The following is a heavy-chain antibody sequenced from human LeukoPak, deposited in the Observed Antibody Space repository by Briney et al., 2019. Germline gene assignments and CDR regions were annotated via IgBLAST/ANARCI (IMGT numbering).Heavy chain of an antibody. CDR3: ARRERGYSNY. Sequence: SETLSLTCTVSGGSISGYYWSWIRQPPGKGLEWIGEINHSGSTNYNPSLKSRVTISVDTSKNQFSLKLSSVTAADTAVYYCARRERGYSNYWGQGTLVTVSS. CDR2: INHSGST. J-gene: IGHJ4*02. CDR1: GGSISGYY. D-gene: IGHD5-12*01. V-gene: IGHV4-34*01.